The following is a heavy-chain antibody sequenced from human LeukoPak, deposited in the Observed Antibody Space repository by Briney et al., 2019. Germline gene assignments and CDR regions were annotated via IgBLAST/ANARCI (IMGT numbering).Heavy chain of an antibody. D-gene: IGHD1-26*01. Sequence: GGSLRLSCAASGLTFINFGMSWVRQAPGKGLEWMSSIINSGDGTFYADSVKGRFTISRDNAKNSLYLQMNSLRAEDTAVYYCARGLRGELLFGYWGQGTLVTVSS. V-gene: IGHV3-23*01. CDR2: IINSGDGT. CDR3: ARGLRGELLFGY. J-gene: IGHJ4*02. CDR1: GLTFINFG.